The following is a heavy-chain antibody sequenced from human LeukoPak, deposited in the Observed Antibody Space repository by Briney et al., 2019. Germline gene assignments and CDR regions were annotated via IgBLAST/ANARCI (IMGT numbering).Heavy chain of an antibody. Sequence: SETLSLTCAVYGGSFSGYYWSWIRQPPGKGLEWIGEINHSGSTNYNPSLKSRVTISVDTSKNQFSLKLSSVTAADTAVYYCARLRRDGYNSEILNWGQGTLVTVSS. CDR3: ARLRRDGYNSEILN. CDR2: INHSGST. V-gene: IGHV4-34*01. J-gene: IGHJ4*02. D-gene: IGHD5-24*01. CDR1: GGSFSGYY.